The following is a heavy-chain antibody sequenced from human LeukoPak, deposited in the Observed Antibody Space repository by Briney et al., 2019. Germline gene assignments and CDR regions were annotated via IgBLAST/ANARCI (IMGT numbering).Heavy chain of an antibody. V-gene: IGHV4-59*01. J-gene: IGHJ2*01. Sequence: PSETLSLTCTVSGGSISSYYWSWIRQPPGEGLEWIGYIYYSVSTNYNPSLKSRVTMSVDTSKNQFSLKLSSVTAADTAVYYCARAGGPLTRLIDWYFDLWGRGTLITVSS. CDR1: GGSISSYY. CDR3: ARAGGPLTRLIDWYFDL. D-gene: IGHD1/OR15-1a*01. CDR2: IYYSVST.